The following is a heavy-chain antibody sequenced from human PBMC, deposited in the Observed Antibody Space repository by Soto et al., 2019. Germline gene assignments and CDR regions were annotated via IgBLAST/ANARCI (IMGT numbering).Heavy chain of an antibody. D-gene: IGHD4-17*01. J-gene: IGHJ4*02. CDR1: GFTFSNYW. CDR2: IKGDEITT. Sequence: EVQLVESGENLVQPGGSLRLSCAASGFTFSNYWIHWVRQAPGKGLVWVSRIKGDEITTNYADSVKGRFTISRDNAKNTVVLQMHSRRAVDTALYYCAGGLYGAYGQDFWGQGILVTVSS. CDR3: AGGLYGAYGQDF. V-gene: IGHV3-74*01.